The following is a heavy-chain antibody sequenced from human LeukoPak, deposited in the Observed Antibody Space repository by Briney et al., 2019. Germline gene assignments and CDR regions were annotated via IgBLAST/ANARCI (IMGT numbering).Heavy chain of an antibody. D-gene: IGHD3-10*01. J-gene: IGHJ5*02. V-gene: IGHV3-73*01. CDR1: GFTFSGSA. Sequence: GGSLRLSCAASGFTFSGSAMHWVRQASGKGLEWVGRLGSKANNYATAYAASVKGRFTISRDDSQNTAYLQMNSLKTEDTAVYYCVVGSGSYYNPWGQGTLVTVSS. CDR3: VVGSGSYYNP. CDR2: LGSKANNYAT.